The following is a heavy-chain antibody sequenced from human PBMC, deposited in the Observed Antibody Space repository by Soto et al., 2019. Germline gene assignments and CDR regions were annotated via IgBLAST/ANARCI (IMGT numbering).Heavy chain of an antibody. CDR3: ERGGYGSGSYHY. V-gene: IGHV1-18*01. CDR2: ISTHNGDT. J-gene: IGHJ4*02. D-gene: IGHD3-10*01. CDR1: GYTFVNYG. Sequence: QVQLVQSGAEVRKPGASVKVSCKTSGYTFVNYGVSWVRQAPGQGLEWMGWISTHNGDTKYAEKIQGRVTMTTEPSTSTAYMELRSLRSDDTAVYYCERGGYGSGSYHYWGPGTLVTVSS.